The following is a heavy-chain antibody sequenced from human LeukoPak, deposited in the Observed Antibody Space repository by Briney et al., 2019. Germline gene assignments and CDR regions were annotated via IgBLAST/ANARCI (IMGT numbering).Heavy chain of an antibody. CDR1: GASIRTYY. J-gene: IGHJ4*02. D-gene: IGHD3-22*01. CDR3: ARGPHYYDSSGYYFGGYY. CDR2: IYYSGST. Sequence: PSETLSLTCTVSGASIRTYYWSWIRQPPGKGLEWIGYIYYSGSTNYNPSLKSRVTISVDTSKNQFSLRLSSVTAADTAVYYCARGPHYYDSSGYYFGGYYWGQGTLVTVSS. V-gene: IGHV4-59*01.